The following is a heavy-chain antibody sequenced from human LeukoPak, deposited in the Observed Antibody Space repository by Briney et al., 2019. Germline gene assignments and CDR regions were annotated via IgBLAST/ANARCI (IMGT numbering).Heavy chain of an antibody. V-gene: IGHV1-18*01. CDR1: GYTFTSYG. D-gene: IGHD6-19*01. Sequence: ASVKVSCKASGYTFTSYGISWVRQAPGQGLEWMGWISAYNGNTNYAQKLQGRVTMTTDTSTSTAYMELRSLRSDDTAVYYCARVRRYSSGWYNWFDPWGQGTTVTVSS. J-gene: IGHJ5*01. CDR2: ISAYNGNT. CDR3: ARVRRYSSGWYNWFDP.